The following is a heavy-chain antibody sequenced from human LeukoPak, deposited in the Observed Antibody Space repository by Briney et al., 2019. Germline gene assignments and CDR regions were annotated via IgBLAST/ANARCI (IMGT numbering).Heavy chain of an antibody. CDR1: GFTLSSYT. CDR2: ISSSSSYI. V-gene: IGHV3-21*01. D-gene: IGHD6-13*01. J-gene: IGHJ4*02. Sequence: GGSLRLSGAASGFTLSSYTMNWVRQAPGKGLEWVSSISSSSSYIYYADSVKGRFTISRDNAKNSLFLQMHSLRAEDTAVYYCARAGSGYSSPSDYWGQGTLVTVSS. CDR3: ARAGSGYSSPSDY.